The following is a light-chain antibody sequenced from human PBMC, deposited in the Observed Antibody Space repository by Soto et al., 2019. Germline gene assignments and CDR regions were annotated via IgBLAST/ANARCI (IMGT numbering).Light chain of an antibody. J-gene: IGLJ2*01. CDR1: SSNIGSNY. CDR2: RNS. V-gene: IGLV1-47*01. CDR3: AAWDDSLSGVV. Sequence: QSVLTQPPSASGTPGQRVTISCSGSSSNIGSNYVYWYQQLPGTVPQLLIYRNSERPSGVPDRFSGSKSGTSASLAISGLRSEDVADYYCAAWDDSLSGVVFGGGTQLTVL.